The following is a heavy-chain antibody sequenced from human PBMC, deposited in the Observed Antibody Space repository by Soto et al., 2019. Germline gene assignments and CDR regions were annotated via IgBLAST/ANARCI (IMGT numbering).Heavy chain of an antibody. J-gene: IGHJ4*02. CDR3: GRGRSGQIVVFY. D-gene: IGHD1-26*01. V-gene: IGHV1-2*02. CDR1: GYSFTGHY. CDR2: IGPESGAT. Sequence: ASVKVSCKAPGYSFTGHYIHWVRQAPEQGPEWMGEIGPESGATRYAQKFQGRVTMTMDTSITTVYMELNNLRPDDTAIYYCGRGRSGQIVVFYWGQGTPVTVSS.